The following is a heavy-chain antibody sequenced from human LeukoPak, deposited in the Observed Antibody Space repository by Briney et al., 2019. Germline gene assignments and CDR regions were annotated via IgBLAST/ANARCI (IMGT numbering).Heavy chain of an antibody. CDR3: ARVGIAAAGRDY. CDR1: GFTFSDYS. V-gene: IGHV3-21*01. J-gene: IGHJ4*02. D-gene: IGHD6-13*01. Sequence: GGSLRLSCAASGFTFSDYSMNWVRQAPGKGLDWVSSISSTSTYILYADSVKDRFTISRDNARNSLYLQMNSLRAEDTAVYYCARVGIAAAGRDYWGQGTLVTVSS. CDR2: ISSTSTYI.